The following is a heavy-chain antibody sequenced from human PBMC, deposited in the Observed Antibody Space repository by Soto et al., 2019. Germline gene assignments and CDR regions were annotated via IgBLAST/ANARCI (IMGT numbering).Heavy chain of an antibody. V-gene: IGHV3-21*01. Sequence: GGSLRLSCAASGFTFRSFTMNWVRQAPGKGLEWVSTISSNSAYIYYTDALRGRFTISRDNAKNSLHLQMNSLRAEDTAVYYCTRDASRDRTAPGSFDPWGPATLVTVSS. CDR1: GFTFRSFT. J-gene: IGHJ5*02. CDR3: TRDASRDRTAPGSFDP. CDR2: ISSNSAYI.